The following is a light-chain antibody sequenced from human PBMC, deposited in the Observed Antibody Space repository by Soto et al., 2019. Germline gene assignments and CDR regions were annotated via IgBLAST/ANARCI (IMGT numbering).Light chain of an antibody. Sequence: DIQMTQSPSSVSASEGDRVTITCRASQGISNWLAWYQQQPGKAPKLLIYAASSLQSGVPSRFSGGGSGTHFTLIISSLQPEDFATYYCQQTNTFLPLTFGGGTKVDIK. CDR2: AAS. CDR1: QGISNW. CDR3: QQTNTFLPLT. V-gene: IGKV1-12*01. J-gene: IGKJ4*01.